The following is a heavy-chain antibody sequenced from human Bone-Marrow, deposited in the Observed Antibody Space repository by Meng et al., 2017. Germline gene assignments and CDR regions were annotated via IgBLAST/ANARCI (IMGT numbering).Heavy chain of an antibody. J-gene: IGHJ5*02. CDR3: AREPGPRVGWFDP. Sequence: QVQIGQCVSVLKKPGASVKVSCKASGYTFTSYAMNWVRQAPGQGLEWMGGIIPIFGTANYAQKFQGRVTITADESTSTAYMELSSLRSEDTAVYYCAREPGPRVGWFDPWGQGTLVTVSS. CDR2: IIPIFGTA. D-gene: IGHD1-26*01. V-gene: IGHV1-69*01. CDR1: GYTFTSYA.